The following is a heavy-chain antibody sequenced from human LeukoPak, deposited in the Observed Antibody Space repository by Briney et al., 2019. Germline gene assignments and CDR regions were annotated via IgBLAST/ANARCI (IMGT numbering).Heavy chain of an antibody. CDR3: ASGYGDYVGEDY. Sequence: SETLSLTCAVCGGSFSGYYWSWIRQPPGKGLEWIGSIYYSGSTYYNPSLKSRVTISVDTSKNQFSLKLSSVTDADTAVYYCASGYGDYVGEDYWGQGTLVTVSS. CDR1: GGSFSGYY. D-gene: IGHD4-17*01. CDR2: IYYSGST. V-gene: IGHV4-34*01. J-gene: IGHJ4*02.